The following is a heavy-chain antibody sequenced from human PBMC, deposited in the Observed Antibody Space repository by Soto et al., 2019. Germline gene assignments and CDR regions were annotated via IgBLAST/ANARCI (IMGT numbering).Heavy chain of an antibody. CDR2: SYPGDSDT. Sequence: EVQLVQTGAEVTKPGESLKISCKGSGYSFTSYWSGWMRQMTGKGLEWMGISYPGDSDTRYSPSFQGQVTISADKSISTAYLQWSTRKASDTATYYCATYVFVGNSVPEYFQHWGLATLVTVSS. CDR1: GYSFTSYW. V-gene: IGHV5-51*03. D-gene: IGHD4-4*01. CDR3: ATYVFVGNSVPEYFQH. J-gene: IGHJ1*01.